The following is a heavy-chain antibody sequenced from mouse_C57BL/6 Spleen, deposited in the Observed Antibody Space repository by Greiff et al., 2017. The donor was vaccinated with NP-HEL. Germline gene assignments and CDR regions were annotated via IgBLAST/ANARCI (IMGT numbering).Heavy chain of an antibody. D-gene: IGHD1-1*01. V-gene: IGHV1-61*01. CDR1: GYTFTSYW. J-gene: IGHJ3*01. Sequence: QVQLKQPGAELVRPGSSVKLSCKASGYTFTSYWMDWVKQRPGQGLEWIGNIYPSDSETHYNQKFKDKATLTVDKSSSTAYMQLSSLTSEDSAVYYCARLKYYGSSSFAYWGQGTLVTVSA. CDR2: IYPSDSET. CDR3: ARLKYYGSSSFAY.